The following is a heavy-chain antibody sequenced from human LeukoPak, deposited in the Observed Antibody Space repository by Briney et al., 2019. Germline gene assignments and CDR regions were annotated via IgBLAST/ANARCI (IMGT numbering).Heavy chain of an antibody. D-gene: IGHD5-24*01. V-gene: IGHV4-4*07. J-gene: IGHJ3*02. Sequence: PSETLSLTCTVSGASISSDYWSWIRRTAGKGLEWIGRMYTSGSTTYNPSLRSRVSMSVDTSKNQLSLRMYSVTAADTAVYYRARDSAEMATSDDALDIWGQGTMVTVSS. CDR1: GASISSDY. CDR3: ARDSAEMATSDDALDI. CDR2: MYTSGST.